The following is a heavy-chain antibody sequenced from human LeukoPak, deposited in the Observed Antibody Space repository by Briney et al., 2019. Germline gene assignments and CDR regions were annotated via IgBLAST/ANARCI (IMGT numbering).Heavy chain of an antibody. CDR2: INAGNGNT. V-gene: IGHV1-3*01. D-gene: IGHD6-19*01. Sequence: GASVKVSCKASGYTFTSYGISWVRQAPGQRLEWMGWINAGNGNTKYSQKFQGRVTITRDTSASTAYMELSSLRSEDTAVYYCASDIAVAGTRGSWFDPWGQGTLVTVSS. CDR3: ASDIAVAGTRGSWFDP. J-gene: IGHJ5*02. CDR1: GYTFTSYG.